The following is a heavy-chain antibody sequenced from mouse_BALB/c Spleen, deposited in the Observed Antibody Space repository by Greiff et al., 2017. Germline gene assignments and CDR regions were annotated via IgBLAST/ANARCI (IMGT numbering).Heavy chain of an antibody. J-gene: IGHJ3*01. Sequence: QVQLQQSGAELAKPGASVKMSCKASGYTFTSYWMHWVKQRPGQGLEWIGYINPSTGYTEYNQKFKDKATLTADKSSSTAYMQLSSLTSEDSAVYYCARSRDDYGFAYWGQGTLVTVSA. D-gene: IGHD2-4*01. CDR3: ARSRDDYGFAY. CDR2: INPSTGYT. V-gene: IGHV1-7*01. CDR1: GYTFTSYW.